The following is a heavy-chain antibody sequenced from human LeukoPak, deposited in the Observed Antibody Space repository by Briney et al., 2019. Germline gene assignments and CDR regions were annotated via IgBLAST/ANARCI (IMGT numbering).Heavy chain of an antibody. CDR3: ARRGAARSYFDY. Sequence: ASVKVSCKASGYTFTSYYMHWVRQAPGQGLEWTGIINPSGGSTSYAQKFQGRVTMTRDTSTSTVYMELSSLRSDDTAVYYCARRGAARSYFDYWGQGTLVTVSS. CDR1: GYTFTSYY. V-gene: IGHV1-46*01. CDR2: INPSGGST. J-gene: IGHJ4*02. D-gene: IGHD6-6*01.